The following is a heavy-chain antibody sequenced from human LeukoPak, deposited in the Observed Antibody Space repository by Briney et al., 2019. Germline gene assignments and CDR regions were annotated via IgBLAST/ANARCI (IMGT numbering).Heavy chain of an antibody. D-gene: IGHD2-2*01. CDR1: GGSFSGYY. CDR3: ARAVVPAADMDV. CDR2: INHSGST. J-gene: IGHJ6*03. Sequence: SETLSLTCAVYGGSFSGYYWSWIRQPPGKGLEWLGEINHSGSTNYNPSLKSRVTISVDTSKNQFSLTLSSVTAADTAVYYCARAVVPAADMDVWGKGTTVTVSS. V-gene: IGHV4-34*01.